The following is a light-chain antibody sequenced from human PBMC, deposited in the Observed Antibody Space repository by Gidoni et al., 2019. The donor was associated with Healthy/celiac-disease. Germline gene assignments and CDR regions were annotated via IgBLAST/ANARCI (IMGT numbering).Light chain of an antibody. V-gene: IGKV3-11*01. CDR1: QSVSSY. Sequence: DIVLTQSPATLSFSPGERATLSCRASQSVSSYLAWYQQKPGQAPRLLFYDASNRATGIPARFSGSGSGTDFTLTISRLEPEDFAVYYCQQGSNWPPGTFGGGTKVEIK. J-gene: IGKJ4*01. CDR3: QQGSNWPPGT. CDR2: DAS.